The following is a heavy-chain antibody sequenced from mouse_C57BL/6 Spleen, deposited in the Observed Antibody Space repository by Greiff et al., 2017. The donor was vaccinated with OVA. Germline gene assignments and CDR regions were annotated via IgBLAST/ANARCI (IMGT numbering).Heavy chain of an antibody. D-gene: IGHD2-1*01. CDR3: ARGGNYVDWYFDV. Sequence: VKLMESGAELVKPGASVKMSCKASGYTFTTYPIEWMKQNHGKSLEWIGNFHPYNDDTKYNEKFKGKATLTVEKSSSTVYLELSRLTSDDSAVYYCARGGNYVDWYFDVWGTGTTVTVSS. CDR1: GYTFTTYP. J-gene: IGHJ1*03. V-gene: IGHV1-47*01. CDR2: FHPYNDDT.